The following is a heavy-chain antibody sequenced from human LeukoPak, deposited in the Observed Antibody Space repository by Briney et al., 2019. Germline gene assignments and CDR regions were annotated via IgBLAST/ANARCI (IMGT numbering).Heavy chain of an antibody. Sequence: ASVTVSFKASGYTFSSYAMNWVRQAPGQGLEWMGWINTNTGNPTYAHGFTGRFVFSLDTSVSTAYLQISSLQAEDTAVYYCARSNNDGDYLGVGFDYWGQGTLVTVSS. CDR1: GYTFSSYA. CDR3: ARSNNDGDYLGVGFDY. V-gene: IGHV7-4-1*02. J-gene: IGHJ4*02. D-gene: IGHD4-17*01. CDR2: INTNTGNP.